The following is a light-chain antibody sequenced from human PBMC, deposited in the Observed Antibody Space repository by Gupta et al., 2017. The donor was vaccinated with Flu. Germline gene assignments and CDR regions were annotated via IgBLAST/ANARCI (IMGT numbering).Light chain of an antibody. CDR2: GAT. Sequence: PATVSVPPGERATLSCRASQTISSNLAWYQHKPGQAPRLLISGATTRATGIPARFNGSGSGTEFTLTISSLQSEDFAIYYCQQYNNWPATFGQGTKVEVK. V-gene: IGKV3-15*01. CDR1: QTISSN. CDR3: QQYNNWPAT. J-gene: IGKJ1*01.